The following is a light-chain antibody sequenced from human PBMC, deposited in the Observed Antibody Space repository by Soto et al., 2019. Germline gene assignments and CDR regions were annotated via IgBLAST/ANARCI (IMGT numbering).Light chain of an antibody. Sequence: DFQMTHSPSTLSASVGDRVTITCRASQSVDTCLAWYQQKPGKAPHLLIYKASSLETGVPSRFSGSGSVTEFTLTISSLQPDDFATYYCQQFYRYPWTFGQGTKVEIK. V-gene: IGKV1-5*03. CDR1: QSVDTC. CDR2: KAS. CDR3: QQFYRYPWT. J-gene: IGKJ1*01.